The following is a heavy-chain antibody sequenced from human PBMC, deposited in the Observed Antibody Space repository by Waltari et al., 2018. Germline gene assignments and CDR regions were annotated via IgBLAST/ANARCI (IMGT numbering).Heavy chain of an antibody. CDR1: GFTFSSYA. CDR3: AKAPHPRPSYDFWSGWSGVYFDY. CDR2: ISGSGGST. Sequence: EVQLLESGGGLVQPGGSLRLSCAASGFTFSSYAMSWVRQAPGKGLEWASAISGSGGSTYYADSVKGRFTISRDNSKNTLYLQMNSLRAEDTAVYYCAKAPHPRPSYDFWSGWSGVYFDYWGQGTLVTVSS. J-gene: IGHJ4*02. D-gene: IGHD3-3*01. V-gene: IGHV3-23*01.